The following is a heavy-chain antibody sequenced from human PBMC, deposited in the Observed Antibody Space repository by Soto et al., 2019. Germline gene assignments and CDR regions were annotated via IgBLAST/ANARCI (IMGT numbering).Heavy chain of an antibody. CDR2: ISSDGNNK. D-gene: IGHD6-19*01. V-gene: IGHV3-30-3*01. J-gene: IGHJ4*02. Sequence: QVQLVESGGGVVQPGRSLRLSCAASGFTFSSYAMHWVRQAPGKGLEWVAVISSDGNNKYYAGSVKGRFTISRDNSKNTLYLQMNSLRAEDTAVYYCARMGWAVAGSYYFGYWGQGTLVTVSS. CDR1: GFTFSSYA. CDR3: ARMGWAVAGSYYFGY.